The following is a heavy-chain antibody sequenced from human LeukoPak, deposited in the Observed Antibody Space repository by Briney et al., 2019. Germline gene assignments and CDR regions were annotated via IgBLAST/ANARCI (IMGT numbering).Heavy chain of an antibody. V-gene: IGHV3-53*01. CDR2: IYSGGST. CDR3: ARVSSKATVRGLITKKNYFYYYMDV. Sequence: GGSLRLSCAASGFTVSSNYMSWVRQAPGKGLEWVSVIYSGGSTYYADSVKGRLTISRDNSKNTVYLEVSSLTAEDTAVYYCARVSSKATVRGLITKKNYFYYYMDVWGKGTTVTISS. D-gene: IGHD3-10*01. CDR1: GFTVSSNY. J-gene: IGHJ6*03.